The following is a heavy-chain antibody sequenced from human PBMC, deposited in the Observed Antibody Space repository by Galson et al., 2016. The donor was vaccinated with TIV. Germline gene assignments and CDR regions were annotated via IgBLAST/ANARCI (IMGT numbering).Heavy chain of an antibody. D-gene: IGHD6-13*01. Sequence: LSLTCAVSGYSVGSGYYWGWIRQPPGKGLQWIGSFSHSGGTYYNPSLKSRFFVSADTSENRPSLKMISVTAADTAVYYCARMPRTAAPATEDYFDWWGQGTLVTVSS. V-gene: IGHV4-38-2*01. CDR2: FSHSGGT. CDR1: GYSVGSGYY. J-gene: IGHJ4*02. CDR3: ARMPRTAAPATEDYFDW.